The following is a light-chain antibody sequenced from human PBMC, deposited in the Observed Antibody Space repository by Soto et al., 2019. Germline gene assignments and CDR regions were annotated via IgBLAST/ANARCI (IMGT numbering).Light chain of an antibody. CDR3: QQYETSPVT. CDR1: QSVRNNY. Sequence: EILLTQSPGTLSLSPGETATLSCRASQSVRNNYLAWYQQRPAQPPRLLMYEAATRASGIPDRFSGSVSGTDFPLTIRRLGPEDFALYFCQQYETSPVTFGGGTKVEI. V-gene: IGKV3-20*01. CDR2: EAA. J-gene: IGKJ4*01.